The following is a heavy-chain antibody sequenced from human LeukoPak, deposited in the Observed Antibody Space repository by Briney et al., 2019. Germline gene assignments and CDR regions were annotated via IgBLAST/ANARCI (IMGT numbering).Heavy chain of an antibody. CDR3: ARLTYYGSGSYYYFDF. Sequence: SETLSLTCTVSGGSLSGYYWSWVRQPAGKGLEWIGRIYTSGSTKYHPSLKSRVTMSVDTSKNQSSLKLSSVSAADTAVYFCARLTYYGSGSYYYFDFWGQGTLVTVSS. CDR2: IYTSGST. J-gene: IGHJ4*02. V-gene: IGHV4-4*07. D-gene: IGHD3-10*01. CDR1: GGSLSGYY.